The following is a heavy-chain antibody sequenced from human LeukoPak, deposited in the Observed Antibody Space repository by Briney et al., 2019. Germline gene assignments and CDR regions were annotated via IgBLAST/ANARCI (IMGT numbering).Heavy chain of an antibody. J-gene: IGHJ5*02. D-gene: IGHD6-13*01. CDR3: AKGFGYSSSWYNWFDP. V-gene: IGHV3-11*04. CDR2: ISSSAGTI. Sequence: GGSLRLSCAASGFTFIDYYMSWIRQAPGKGLEWVSYISSSAGTIYYADSVKGRFTISRDNAKNSLYLQMNSLRAEDTAVYYCAKGFGYSSSWYNWFDPWGQGTLVTVSS. CDR1: GFTFIDYY.